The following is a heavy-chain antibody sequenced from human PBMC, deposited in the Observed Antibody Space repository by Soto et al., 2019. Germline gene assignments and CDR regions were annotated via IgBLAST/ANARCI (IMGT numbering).Heavy chain of an antibody. V-gene: IGHV3-74*01. CDR1: GFTFSSYW. J-gene: IGHJ4*02. CDR3: GRAEAAAGVDY. CDR2: INSDGSST. D-gene: IGHD6-13*01. Sequence: EVQLVESGGGLVQPGGSLRLSCAASGFTFSSYWMHWVRQAPGKGVVWVSRINSDGSSTSYADSVKGRFTISRDNAKDTRYLQMNRLRVEDTAVYYCGRAEAAAGVDYWGQGTLVTVSS.